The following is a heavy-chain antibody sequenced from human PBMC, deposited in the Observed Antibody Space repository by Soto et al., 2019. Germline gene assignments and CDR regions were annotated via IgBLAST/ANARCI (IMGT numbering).Heavy chain of an antibody. CDR3: AREDDGGDRDYYGLDV. V-gene: IGHV4-30-4*01. D-gene: IGHD2-21*02. Sequence: QVQLQESGPGLVRPSQTLSLTCTVSGGSISTDHYHWTWIRQTPGKGLEWIGYIHYSGSIHFNPSLQSRVSMSVATSKNLFSLKLSSGTAADTAVYFCAREDDGGDRDYYGLDVWGQGTTVTVSS. CDR1: GGSISTDHYH. J-gene: IGHJ6*02. CDR2: IHYSGSI.